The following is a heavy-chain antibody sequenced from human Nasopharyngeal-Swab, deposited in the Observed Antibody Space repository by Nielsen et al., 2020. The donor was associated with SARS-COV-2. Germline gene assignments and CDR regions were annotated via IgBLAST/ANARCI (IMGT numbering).Heavy chain of an antibody. Sequence: GESLKISCEASGFTLRSDGTQWVGQAQGKGLEWVAVIWYDGSNKYYADSVKGRFTISRDNSKNTLYLQMNSLRAEDTAVYYCARGQESYSSSWLNWYFDLWGRGTLVTVSS. CDR3: ARGQESYSSSWLNWYFDL. CDR2: IWYDGSNK. J-gene: IGHJ2*01. V-gene: IGHV3-33*01. CDR1: GFTLRSDG. D-gene: IGHD6-13*01.